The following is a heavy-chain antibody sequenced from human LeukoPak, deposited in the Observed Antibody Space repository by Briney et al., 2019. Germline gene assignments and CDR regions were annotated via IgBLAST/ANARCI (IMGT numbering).Heavy chain of an antibody. CDR2: INRDGSST. D-gene: IGHD3-16*01. Sequence: GGSLRLSCAASGFTFSSYWMHWVRQAPGKGLVWVSRINRDGSSTSYADSVKGRFTISRDNAKNTLYLQMNSLRAEDTAEYYCARDRGGDGGDAFDIWGQGTMVTVSS. V-gene: IGHV3-74*01. CDR1: GFTFSSYW. CDR3: ARDRGGDGGDAFDI. J-gene: IGHJ3*02.